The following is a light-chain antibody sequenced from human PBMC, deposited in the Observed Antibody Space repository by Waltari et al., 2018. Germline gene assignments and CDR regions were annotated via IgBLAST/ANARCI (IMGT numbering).Light chain of an antibody. V-gene: IGLV2-8*01. CDR1: STAVEGYDP. CDR3: SSYAGGSSLM. Sequence: QSALTQPTSASGSPGQSITISCTGISTAVEGYDPVFWYQQHPGKAPKLLIYEVTKRPSGVPDRFSGSKSDNTASLAVSGLQAEDEADYYCSSYAGGSSLMFGGGTKLTVL. CDR2: EVT. J-gene: IGLJ3*02.